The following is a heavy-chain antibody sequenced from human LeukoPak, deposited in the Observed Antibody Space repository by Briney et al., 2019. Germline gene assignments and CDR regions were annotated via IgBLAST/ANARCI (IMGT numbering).Heavy chain of an antibody. CDR2: ITSSGSI. CDR1: GFSFNDYS. CDR3: ARGGRVTRFDY. D-gene: IGHD2-15*01. Sequence: GGSLRLSCVASGFSFNDYSMNWVRQAPGKGLEWISYITSSGSIYYADSVKGRFTISRDNAENLLYLQMNSLRAEDTAVYYCARGGRVTRFDYWGQGTLVSVSS. V-gene: IGHV3-48*01. J-gene: IGHJ4*02.